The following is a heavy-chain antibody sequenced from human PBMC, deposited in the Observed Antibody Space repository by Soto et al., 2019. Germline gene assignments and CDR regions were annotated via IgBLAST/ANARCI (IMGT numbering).Heavy chain of an antibody. CDR1: RASIYTYS. V-gene: IGHV4-4*07. Sequence: SETLSLTCTVSRASIYTYSWTWIRQPTGKGLQWIGHIYSSGSANYSPSLKSRVSMSVDSSKNQISLKLSSVTAADTAVYYCATIVGANDYWGQGTLVTVSS. D-gene: IGHD1-26*01. CDR2: IYSSGSA. CDR3: ATIVGANDY. J-gene: IGHJ4*02.